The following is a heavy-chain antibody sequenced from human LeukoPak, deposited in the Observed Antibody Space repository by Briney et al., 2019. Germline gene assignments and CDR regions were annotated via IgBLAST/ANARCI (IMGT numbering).Heavy chain of an antibody. D-gene: IGHD5-18*01. J-gene: IGHJ4*02. CDR3: ARRGTDGAMVTFDY. Sequence: GESLKISCKGSGYNFIPYWIGWVRQMPGKGLVWMGIIYPDDSETRYSPSFQGQVTISADKSISTAYLQWSSLTASDTAMYYCARRGTDGAMVTFDYWGQGTLVTVSS. V-gene: IGHV5-51*01. CDR1: GYNFIPYW. CDR2: IYPDDSET.